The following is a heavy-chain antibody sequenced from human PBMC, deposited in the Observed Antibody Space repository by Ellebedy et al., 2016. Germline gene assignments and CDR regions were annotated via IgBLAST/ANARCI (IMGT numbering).Heavy chain of an antibody. J-gene: IGHJ4*02. V-gene: IGHV4-39*07. D-gene: IGHD4-17*01. CDR2: IYYSGTT. CDR3: ARGPTVNYFDY. Sequence: SETLSLTCTVSGGSFSNNKYYWGWIRQPPGKGLEWIGSIYYSGTTYYNPSLKSRVTISVDTSKKQFSLKLGSVTAADKALYYCARGPTVNYFDYWGQGTLVTVSS. CDR1: GGSFSNNKYY.